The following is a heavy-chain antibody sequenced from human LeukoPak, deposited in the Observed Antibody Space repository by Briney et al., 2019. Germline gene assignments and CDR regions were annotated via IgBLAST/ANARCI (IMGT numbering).Heavy chain of an antibody. CDR1: GGSISSSIYY. D-gene: IGHD4-17*01. Sequence: SETLSLTCTVSGGSISSSIYYWSWIRQPPGKGLEWIGYIYYSGSTNYNPSLKSRVTTSADTSKNEFSLKLSSVTAADTAFYYCARAGTYLGDYDYWGQGTLVTVSS. CDR2: IYYSGST. CDR3: ARAGTYLGDYDY. J-gene: IGHJ4*02. V-gene: IGHV4-61*05.